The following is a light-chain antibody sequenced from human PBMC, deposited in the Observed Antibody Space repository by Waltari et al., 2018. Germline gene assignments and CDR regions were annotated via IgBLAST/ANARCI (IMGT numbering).Light chain of an antibody. CDR3: SSFTTSHTLL. J-gene: IGLJ2*01. CDR1: SRAVGRHNH. CDR2: EVS. V-gene: IGLV2-14*01. Sequence: QSALTQPASVSGTPGQSITISCTGTSRAVGRHNHVAWYQQHPGKSPTPIIYEVSPRPSGISYRFSASKSGNTAFLTITGLQTEDEADYYCSSFTTSHTLLFGGGTKLTV.